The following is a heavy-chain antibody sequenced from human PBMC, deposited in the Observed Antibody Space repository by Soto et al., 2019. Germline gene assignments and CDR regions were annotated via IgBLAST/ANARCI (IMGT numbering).Heavy chain of an antibody. J-gene: IGHJ4*02. CDR2: ISAYNGNT. V-gene: IGHV1-18*04. Sequence: QVQLVQSGAEVKKPGASVKVSCKASGYTFTSYGISWVRQAPGQGLERMGWISAYNGNTNYAQKLQGRVTMTTDTSTSTAYMELRSLRSDDTAVYYCARDRFYYDSSGYYRIFDYWGQGTLVTVSS. CDR3: ARDRFYYDSSGYYRIFDY. CDR1: GYTFTSYG. D-gene: IGHD3-22*01.